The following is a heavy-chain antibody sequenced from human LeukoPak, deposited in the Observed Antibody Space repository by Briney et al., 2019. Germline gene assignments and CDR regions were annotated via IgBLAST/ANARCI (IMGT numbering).Heavy chain of an antibody. CDR1: GGSISSYY. CDR3: ARDRYYDFPYGMDV. CDR2: IYYSGST. J-gene: IGHJ6*02. V-gene: IGHV4-59*01. Sequence: PSETLSLTCTVSGGSISSYYWSWIRQPPGKGLEWIGYIYYSGSTNYNPSLKSRVTISVDTSKNQFSLKLSSVTAADTAVYYCARDRYYDFPYGMDVWGQGTRVTVSS. D-gene: IGHD3-3*01.